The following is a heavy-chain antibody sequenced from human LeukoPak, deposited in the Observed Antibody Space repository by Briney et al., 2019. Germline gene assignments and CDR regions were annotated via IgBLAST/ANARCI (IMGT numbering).Heavy chain of an antibody. CDR2: INHSGST. J-gene: IGHJ4*02. D-gene: IGHD6-13*01. CDR1: GGSFSGYY. CDR3: ARGMGIAAAGIDY. Sequence: SETLSLTCAVYGGSFSGYYWSWIRQPPGKGLEWIGEINHSGSTNYNPSLKGRVTISVDTSKNQFSLKLSSVTAADRAVYYCARGMGIAAAGIDYWGQGTLVTVSS. V-gene: IGHV4-34*01.